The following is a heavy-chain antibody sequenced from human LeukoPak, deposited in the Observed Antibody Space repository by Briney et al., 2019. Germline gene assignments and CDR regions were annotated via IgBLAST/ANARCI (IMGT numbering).Heavy chain of an antibody. CDR2: INHSGST. CDR1: GGSFSGYY. V-gene: IGHV4-34*01. D-gene: IGHD2/OR15-2a*01. J-gene: IGHJ5*02. Sequence: SETLSLTRAVYGGSFSGYYWSWIRQPPGKGLEWIGEINHSGSTNYNPSLKSRVTISVDTSKNQFSLKLSSVTAADTAVYYCARGVFLRSWFDPWGQGTLVTVSS. CDR3: ARGVFLRSWFDP.